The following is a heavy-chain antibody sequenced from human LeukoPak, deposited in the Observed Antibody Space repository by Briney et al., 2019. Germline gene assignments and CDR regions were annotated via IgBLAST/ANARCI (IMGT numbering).Heavy chain of an antibody. J-gene: IGHJ5*02. D-gene: IGHD3-10*01. V-gene: IGHV3-48*03. CDR3: ARYYFGAGDT. CDR1: GFTFSSFE. CDR2: ISSSGGTI. Sequence: GGSLRLSCAASGFTFSSFEMNWVRQAPGKGLEWLSYISSSGGTIYYADSVKGRFTNSRDNAQNSLYLQMNSLRAEDTAIYYCARYYFGAGDTWGQGVLVTVSS.